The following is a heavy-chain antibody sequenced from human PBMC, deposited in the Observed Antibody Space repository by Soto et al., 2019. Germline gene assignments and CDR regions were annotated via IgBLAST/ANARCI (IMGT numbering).Heavy chain of an antibody. CDR1: GGSINSGDYY. CDR3: ARVGSNYDFWSGYYSYGMDV. CDR2: IYYSGST. J-gene: IGHJ6*02. Sequence: TLSLTCTVSGGSINSGDYYWSWIRQPPGKGLEWIGYIYYSGSTYYNPSLKSRVTISVDTSKNQFSLKLSSVTAADTAVYYCARVGSNYDFWSGYYSYGMDVWGQGTTVTVSS. D-gene: IGHD3-3*01. V-gene: IGHV4-30-4*01.